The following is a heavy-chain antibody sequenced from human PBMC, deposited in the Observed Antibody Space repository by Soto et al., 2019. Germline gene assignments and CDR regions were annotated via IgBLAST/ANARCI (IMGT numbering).Heavy chain of an antibody. J-gene: IGHJ4*02. V-gene: IGHV3-73*01. CDR2: MRSKAKKYAT. Sequence: EVQLEESGGGLVQPGGSLKLSCAGLGFNFSGSALHWVRQPSGKGLEWVGRMRSKAKKYATSYATPVQGRFSLSREDSKNTALLRKNSLRDEDTGVCFCTGRRCDSLQDSWGRGTLVTVSS. CDR3: TGRRCDSLQDS. D-gene: IGHD2-21*02. CDR1: GFNFSGSA.